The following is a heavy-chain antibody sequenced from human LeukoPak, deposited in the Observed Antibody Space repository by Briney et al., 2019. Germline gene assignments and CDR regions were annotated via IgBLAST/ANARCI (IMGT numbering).Heavy chain of an antibody. CDR2: INPNSGGT. CDR3: AGDRIAAAGRNAFDI. Sequence: GASVKVSCKASGYTFTGHYMHWVRQAPGQGLEWMGWINPNSGGTNYAQKFQGRVTMTRDTSISTAYMELSRLRSDDTAVYYCAGDRIAAAGRNAFDIWGQGTMVTVSS. CDR1: GYTFTGHY. V-gene: IGHV1-2*02. D-gene: IGHD6-13*01. J-gene: IGHJ3*02.